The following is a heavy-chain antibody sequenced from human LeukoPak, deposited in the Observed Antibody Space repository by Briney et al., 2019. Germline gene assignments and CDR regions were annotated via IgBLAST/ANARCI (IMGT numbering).Heavy chain of an antibody. CDR2: IYTSGST. J-gene: IGHJ6*03. CDR3: AREACGSGSPYYYYMDV. CDR1: GGSISSYY. Sequence: SETLSLTCTVSGGSISSYYWNWIRQPAGKGLEWIGRIYTSGSTNYNPSLKSRVTMSVNTSKNQFSLRLSSVTAADTAVYYCAREACGSGSPYYYYMDVWGKGTTVTISS. V-gene: IGHV4-4*07. D-gene: IGHD3-10*01.